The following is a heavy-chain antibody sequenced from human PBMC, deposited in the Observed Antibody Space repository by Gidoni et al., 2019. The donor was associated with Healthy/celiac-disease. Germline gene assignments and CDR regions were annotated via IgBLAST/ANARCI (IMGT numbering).Heavy chain of an antibody. D-gene: IGHD2-21*01. V-gene: IGHV1-2*04. J-gene: IGHJ4*02. CDR2: INPNSGGT. CDR1: AYTFTGYY. CDR3: ARSDCGGDCYSSFDY. Sequence: QVQLVQSGAEVKKPGASVKVSCKASAYTFTGYYMHWVRQAPGQGLEWMGWINPNSGGTNYAQKFQGWVTMTRDTSISTAYMELSRLRSDDTAVYYCARSDCGGDCYSSFDYWGQGTLVTVSS.